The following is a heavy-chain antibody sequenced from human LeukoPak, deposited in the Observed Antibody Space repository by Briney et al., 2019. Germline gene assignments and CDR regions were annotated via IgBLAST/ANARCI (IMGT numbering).Heavy chain of an antibody. CDR1: GFTFSTYW. CDR3: ARDNSYDILSNFDY. Sequence: GGSLRLSCAASGFTFSTYWMTWVRQAPGKGLEWVANINQDGSERFYVDSVKGRLTISRDNAKKMLFLQMNSLRAEDTAVYYCARDNSYDILSNFDYWGQGTLVTVSS. CDR2: INQDGSER. J-gene: IGHJ4*02. V-gene: IGHV3-7*01. D-gene: IGHD3-9*01.